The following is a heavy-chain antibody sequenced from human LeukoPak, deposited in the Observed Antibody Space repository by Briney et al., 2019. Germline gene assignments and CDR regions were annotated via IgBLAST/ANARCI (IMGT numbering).Heavy chain of an antibody. CDR2: TYYRSKWYN. J-gene: IGHJ5*02. D-gene: IGHD3-3*01. CDR1: GDSVSSNSAA. V-gene: IGHV6-1*01. CDR3: ARDKNYDFWSGYYTGIAGNWFDP. Sequence: SQTLSLTCAISGDSVSSNSAAWNWIRQSPSRGLEWLGRTYYRSKWYNDYAVYVKSRITINPDTSKNQFSLQLNSVTPEDTAVYYCARDKNYDFWSGYYTGIAGNWFDPWGQGTLVTVSS.